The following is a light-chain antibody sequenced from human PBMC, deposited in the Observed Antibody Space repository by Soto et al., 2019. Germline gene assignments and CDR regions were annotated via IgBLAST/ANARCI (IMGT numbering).Light chain of an antibody. V-gene: IGKV3-15*01. CDR1: QSVSSN. CDR3: QQYNNWPPWT. J-gene: IGKJ1*01. Sequence: EIVITQSPVTLSVSPGESATLSCRASQSVSSNLAWYQQKPGQAPRLLIYGASTRATGIPARFSGSGSGTEFTLTISSLKSEDFAVYYGQQYNNWPPWTFGQGTKGEIK. CDR2: GAS.